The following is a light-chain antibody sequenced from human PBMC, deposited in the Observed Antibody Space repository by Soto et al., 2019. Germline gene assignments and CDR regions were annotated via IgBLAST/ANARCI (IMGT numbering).Light chain of an antibody. V-gene: IGLV2-14*01. CDR3: RSHTTTGAQV. CDR2: EVS. Sequence: QPVLTQPASVSGSPGQSITISCTGTSSDIGGYNYVSWYQQHPGKAPKLMISEVSNRPSGVSNRFSGTKSGNTASLTISGLQPEDEADYCCRSHTTTGAQVFGGGTKLTVL. J-gene: IGLJ3*02. CDR1: SSDIGGYNY.